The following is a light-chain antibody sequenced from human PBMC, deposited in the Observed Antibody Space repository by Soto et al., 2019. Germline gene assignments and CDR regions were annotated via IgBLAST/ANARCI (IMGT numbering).Light chain of an antibody. Sequence: EIVMTQSPATLSVSPGESATLSCRASQSVSSHLGWFQHIPGQVPRLLIYGASTRVPGIPARFSGSGSGTEFTLTISGLQSEDFAVYYCQQYNNWPPITFGQGTRLEIK. CDR1: QSVSSH. V-gene: IGKV3-15*01. CDR2: GAS. J-gene: IGKJ5*01. CDR3: QQYNNWPPIT.